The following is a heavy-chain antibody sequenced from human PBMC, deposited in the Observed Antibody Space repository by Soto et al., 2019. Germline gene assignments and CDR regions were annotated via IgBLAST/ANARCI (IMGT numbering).Heavy chain of an antibody. J-gene: IGHJ6*02. Sequence: SETLSLTCTVSGGSVSSGSYYWSWIRQPPGKVLEWIGYIYYSGSTNYNPSLKSRVTISVDTSKNQFSLKLSSVTAADTAVYYCARVRAEWLGPNYYYGMDVWGQGTTVTVSS. V-gene: IGHV4-61*01. CDR3: ARVRAEWLGPNYYYGMDV. D-gene: IGHD6-19*01. CDR2: IYYSGST. CDR1: GGSVSSGSYY.